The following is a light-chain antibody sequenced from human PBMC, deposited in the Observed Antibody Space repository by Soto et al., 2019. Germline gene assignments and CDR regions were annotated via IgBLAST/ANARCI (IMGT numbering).Light chain of an antibody. CDR1: SSDVGAYNY. J-gene: IGLJ3*02. CDR2: EFS. CDR3: SSYAGGDVM. Sequence: QPVLTQPPAASASLGQSVTISCTETSSDVGAYNYVSWYQQHPGKAPKLLIYEFSKRPSGVPYRFSGSKSGNTASLAVSGLQTEDEADYYCSSYAGGDVMFGGGTKLTVL. V-gene: IGLV2-8*01.